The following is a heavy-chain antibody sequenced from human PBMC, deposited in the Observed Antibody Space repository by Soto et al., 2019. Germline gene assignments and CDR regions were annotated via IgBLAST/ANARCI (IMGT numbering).Heavy chain of an antibody. CDR3: ARIPFAATGFYFDY. D-gene: IGHD6-13*01. CDR2: IYPDDSDT. Sequence: GESLRISCKASGYHINNYWIGWVRQMPEKGLEWMGFIYPDDSDTKYSPSFQGQVTISVDKSITTASLQWSSLKASDTAMYYCARIPFAATGFYFDYWAQGTLVTVSS. CDR1: GYHINNYW. V-gene: IGHV5-51*01. J-gene: IGHJ4*02.